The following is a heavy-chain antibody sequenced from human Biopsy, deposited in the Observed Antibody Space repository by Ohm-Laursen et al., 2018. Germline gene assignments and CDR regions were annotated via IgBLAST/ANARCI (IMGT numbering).Heavy chain of an antibody. CDR1: GYTLSESS. CDR3: ATGIRSGWYYFDY. V-gene: IGHV1-24*01. D-gene: IGHD6-19*01. CDR2: FAPEDGKT. Sequence: ATVKISCKVSGYTLSESSMHWVRQTPGKGLEWMGGFAPEDGKTFYAQNFQGRVTMTEDTSTHTAYMELSSLRSEDTALYYCATGIRSGWYYFDYWGQGTLITVSS. J-gene: IGHJ4*02.